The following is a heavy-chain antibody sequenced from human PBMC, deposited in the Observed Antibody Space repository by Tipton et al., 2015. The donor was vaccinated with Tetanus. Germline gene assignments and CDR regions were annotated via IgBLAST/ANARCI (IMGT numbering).Heavy chain of an antibody. CDR2: IGSSSQTI. V-gene: IGHV3-48*02. CDR1: GFTFGSYA. D-gene: IGHD2-15*01. CDR3: VFGRGGGGFDY. J-gene: IGHJ4*02. Sequence: GSLRLSCAASGFTFGSYAMNWVRQAPGKGLEWISYIGSSSQTIYYADSVKGRFTISRDNAKSSLYLQMRSLRDEDTAMYYRVFGRGGGGFDYWGQGTLVTVSS.